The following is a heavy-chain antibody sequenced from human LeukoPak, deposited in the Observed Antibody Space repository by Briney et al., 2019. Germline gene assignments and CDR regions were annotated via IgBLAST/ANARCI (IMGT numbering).Heavy chain of an antibody. CDR1: GGSISSYY. CDR3: ARAVGPGFTGYYYYYMDV. CDR2: IYTSGST. J-gene: IGHJ6*03. Sequence: NTSETLSLTCTVSGGSISSYYWSWIRQPAGKGLEWIGRIYTSGSTNYNPSLKSRVTISVDTSKNQFSLKLSSVTAADTAVYYCARAVGPGFTGYYYYYMDVWGKGTTVTVSS. V-gene: IGHV4-4*07. D-gene: IGHD2-15*01.